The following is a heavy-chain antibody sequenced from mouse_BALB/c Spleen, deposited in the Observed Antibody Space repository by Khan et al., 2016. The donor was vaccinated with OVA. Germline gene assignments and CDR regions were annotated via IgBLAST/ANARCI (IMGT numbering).Heavy chain of an antibody. J-gene: IGHJ4*01. CDR2: IWSDGTK. CDR1: GFSLTNYG. D-gene: IGHD1-1*01. Sequence: QIQLVQSGPGLVAPSQSLSITCTISGFSLTNYGVHWVRQPPGKGLEWLVVIWSDGTKTYDSALKSRLTISKDKSKSQVFLNMDSLHTDDTAMYYCARQPYDHYYVMDYWGQGTSVTVSS. CDR3: ARQPYDHYYVMDY. V-gene: IGHV2-6-1*01.